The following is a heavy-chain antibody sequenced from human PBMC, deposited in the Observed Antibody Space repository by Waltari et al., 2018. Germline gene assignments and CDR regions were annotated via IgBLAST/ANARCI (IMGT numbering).Heavy chain of an antibody. Sequence: QVQLVQSGAEVKKPGASVKVSCKASGYTFTGYYMHWVRQAPGQGLEWMGRINPNSGGTNYAQKFQGRVTMTRDTSISTAYMELSRLRSDDTAVYYCAREGEQLVGDYYFDYWGQGTLVTVSS. V-gene: IGHV1-2*06. D-gene: IGHD6-6*01. CDR3: AREGEQLVGDYYFDY. CDR1: GYTFTGYY. J-gene: IGHJ4*02. CDR2: INPNSGGT.